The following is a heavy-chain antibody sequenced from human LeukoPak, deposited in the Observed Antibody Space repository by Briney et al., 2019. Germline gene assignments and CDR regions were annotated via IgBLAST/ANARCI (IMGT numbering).Heavy chain of an antibody. V-gene: IGHV1-8*01. CDR2: MNPNSGNT. D-gene: IGHD3/OR15-3a*01. Sequence: ASVKVSCKASGYAFTSYDINWVRQATGQGLEWMGWMNPNSGNTGYAQKFQGRVTMTKNTSITTAYMDLSSLRSEDTAVYYCARALSWTTESYYYMDVWGKGTTVTVSS. J-gene: IGHJ6*03. CDR3: ARALSWTTESYYYMDV. CDR1: GYAFTSYD.